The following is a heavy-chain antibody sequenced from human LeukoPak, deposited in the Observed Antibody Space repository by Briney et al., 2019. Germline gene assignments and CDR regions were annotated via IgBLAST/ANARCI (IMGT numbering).Heavy chain of an antibody. Sequence: GGSLRLSCAASGFTFSSYAMSWVRQAPGKGLEWVANIKQDGSEKYYVDSVKGRFTISRDNAKNSLYLQMNSLRAEDTAVYYCARDGQQLVPWEVWGQGTLVTVSS. CDR3: ARDGQQLVPWEV. V-gene: IGHV3-7*01. CDR1: GFTFSSYA. CDR2: IKQDGSEK. D-gene: IGHD6-13*01. J-gene: IGHJ4*02.